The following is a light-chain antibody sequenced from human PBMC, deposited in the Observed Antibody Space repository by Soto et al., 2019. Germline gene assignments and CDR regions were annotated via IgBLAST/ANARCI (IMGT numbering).Light chain of an antibody. J-gene: IGKJ2*01. CDR3: QQSTGIPYT. CDR1: QSISTY. Sequence: IQMTQSPSSLSASVGDRVTITCRAGQSISTYLNWYQQKPGKAPKLLIYAASSLQSGVPSRFSGSGSGTDFTLTISSLQPDDFATYYCQQSTGIPYTFGQGSKLEIK. CDR2: AAS. V-gene: IGKV1-39*01.